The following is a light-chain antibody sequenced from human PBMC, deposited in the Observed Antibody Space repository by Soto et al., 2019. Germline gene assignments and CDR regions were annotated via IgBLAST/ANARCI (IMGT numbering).Light chain of an antibody. CDR2: EVS. CDR3: CSFAGSSTRYV. J-gene: IGLJ1*01. CDR1: SSDVGSYNL. Sequence: QSVLTQPASVSGSPGQSIAISCTGTSSDVGSYNLVSWYQQHPGKAPKLMIYEVSKRPSGVSNRFSGSKSGNTASLTISGLQAEDETDYYCCSFAGSSTRYVFETGTKVTVL. V-gene: IGLV2-23*02.